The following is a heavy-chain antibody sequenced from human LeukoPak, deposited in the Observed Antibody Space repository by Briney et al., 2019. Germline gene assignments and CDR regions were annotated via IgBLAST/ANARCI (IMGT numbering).Heavy chain of an antibody. V-gene: IGHV3-30*02. J-gene: IGHJ4*02. Sequence: GGSLRLSCAASGFTFSSYGMHWVRQAPGKGLEWVAFIRYDGSDKYYADSVKGRFTISRDNSKNTLYLQMNSLRAEDTAVYYCAKDHYYGSGSLDYWGQGTLVTVSS. D-gene: IGHD3-10*01. CDR2: IRYDGSDK. CDR3: AKDHYYGSGSLDY. CDR1: GFTFSSYG.